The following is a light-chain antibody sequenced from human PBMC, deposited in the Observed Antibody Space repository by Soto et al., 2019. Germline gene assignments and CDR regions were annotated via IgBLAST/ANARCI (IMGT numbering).Light chain of an antibody. CDR1: QTISSW. CDR3: PQYNTYCT. Sequence: IKLSQSTSATSASVVDRVTIIGRGSQTISSWLAWYQQKPGKDPKLLIYDASSLESGLQSRFSGSASGTEFTLTISSLQPDDFASYYYPQYNTYCTFGHGPQVDIK. V-gene: IGKV1-5*02. CDR2: DAS. J-gene: IGKJ1*01.